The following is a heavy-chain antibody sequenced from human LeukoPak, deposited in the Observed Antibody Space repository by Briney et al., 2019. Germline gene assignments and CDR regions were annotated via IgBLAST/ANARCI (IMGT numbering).Heavy chain of an antibody. J-gene: IGHJ4*02. D-gene: IGHD4-17*01. V-gene: IGHV3-30*02. CDR1: GFTFSSYG. CDR2: IRYDGSNK. Sequence: PGGSLRLSCAASGFTFSSYGMHWVRQAPGKGLEWVAFIRYDGSNKYYADSVKGRFTTSRDNSKNTLYLQMNSLRAEDTAVYYCAKGGATVIDYWGQGTLVTVSS. CDR3: AKGGATVIDY.